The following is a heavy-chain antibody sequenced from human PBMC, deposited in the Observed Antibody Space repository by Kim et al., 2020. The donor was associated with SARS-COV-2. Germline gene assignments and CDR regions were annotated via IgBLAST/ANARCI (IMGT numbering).Heavy chain of an antibody. CDR3: AREEGYSYGYYY. D-gene: IGHD5-18*01. J-gene: IGHJ4*02. Sequence: SYADAVKGRFTISRENAKNSLYLQMNSLRDEDTAVYYCAREEGYSYGYYYWGQGTLVTVSS. V-gene: IGHV3-48*02.